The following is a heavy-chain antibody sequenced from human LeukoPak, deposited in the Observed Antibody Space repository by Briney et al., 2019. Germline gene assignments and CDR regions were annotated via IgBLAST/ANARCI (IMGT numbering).Heavy chain of an antibody. CDR2: ISSSSSTI. J-gene: IGHJ3*02. V-gene: IGHV3-48*01. Sequence: PGGSLRLSCAASGFTLSTYSMNGVRQGPGKGLEWVSYISSSSSTIYADSVKGRFTISRDNAKNSLYLQMNSLRAEDTAVYYCARVFDIWGQGTMVTVSS. CDR1: GFTLSTYS. CDR3: ARVFDI.